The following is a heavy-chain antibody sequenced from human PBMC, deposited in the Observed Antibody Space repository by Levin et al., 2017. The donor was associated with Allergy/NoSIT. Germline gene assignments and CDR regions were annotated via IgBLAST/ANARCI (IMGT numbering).Heavy chain of an antibody. CDR3: AREYYDILTGYYYFDD. CDR2: INPGNGNT. Sequence: VASVKVSCRVSGYTFTTYAMHWVRQAPGQRLEWMGWINPGNGNTKYSQKFQGRVAITRDTSASTVYMALSSLRSEDTAVYYCAREYYDILTGYYYFDDWGQGSLVTVSS. CDR1: GYTFTTYA. V-gene: IGHV1-3*01. J-gene: IGHJ4*02. D-gene: IGHD3-9*01.